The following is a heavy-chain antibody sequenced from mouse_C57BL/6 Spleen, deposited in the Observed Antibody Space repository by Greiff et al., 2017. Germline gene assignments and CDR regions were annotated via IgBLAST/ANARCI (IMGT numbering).Heavy chain of an antibody. CDR1: RYTFTDYY. V-gene: IGHV1-26*01. D-gene: IGHD1-1*01. Sequence: VQLQQSGPELVKPGASVKISCKASRYTFTDYYMNWVKQSHGKSLEWIGDINPNNGGTSYNQKFKGTATLTVDKSSSTAYMELRSLTSEDSAVYYCASMGSSYDGYFDVWGTGTTVTVSS. CDR2: INPNNGGT. CDR3: ASMGSSYDGYFDV. J-gene: IGHJ1*03.